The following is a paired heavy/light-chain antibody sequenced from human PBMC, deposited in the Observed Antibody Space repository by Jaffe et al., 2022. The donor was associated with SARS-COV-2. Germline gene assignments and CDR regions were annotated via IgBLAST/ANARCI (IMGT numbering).Light chain of an antibody. CDR1: SGSIASNY. J-gene: IGLJ3*02. CDR3: QSYHNMNLV. V-gene: IGLV6-57*02. CDR2: ENN. Sequence: NFMLTQPHSVSESPGKTVTISCTGSSGSIASNYVQWYQQRPGSAPITVIFENNQRPSGVPDRFSGSIDSSSNSASLIISGLKTEDEADYYCQSYHNMNLVFGGGTKLTVL.
Heavy chain of an antibody. D-gene: IGHD5-12*01. CDR1: GYPFRTYA. CDR2: INTNTGNP. Sequence: QVQLVQSGSELKKPGASVKISCKTSGYPFRTYAMNWVRQAPGQGLEWMGWINTNTGNPTYAQGFTGRFVFSLDTSASTAHMQIISLKAEDTAVYYCAREFWLRGLDYWGQGALVTVSS. V-gene: IGHV7-4-1*02. J-gene: IGHJ4*02. CDR3: AREFWLRGLDY.